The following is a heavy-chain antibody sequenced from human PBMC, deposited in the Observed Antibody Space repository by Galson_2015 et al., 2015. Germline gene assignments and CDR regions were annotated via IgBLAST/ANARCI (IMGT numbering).Heavy chain of an antibody. J-gene: IGHJ5*02. Sequence: ETLSLTCAVSGGSISSSNWWSWVRQPPGKGLEWIGEIYHSGSTNYNPSLKSRVTISVDKSKNQFSLKLSSVTAADTAVYYCARAPSDYYDSSGDNWFDPWGQGTLVTVSS. CDR3: ARAPSDYYDSSGDNWFDP. D-gene: IGHD3-22*01. V-gene: IGHV4-4*02. CDR1: GGSISSSNW. CDR2: IYHSGST.